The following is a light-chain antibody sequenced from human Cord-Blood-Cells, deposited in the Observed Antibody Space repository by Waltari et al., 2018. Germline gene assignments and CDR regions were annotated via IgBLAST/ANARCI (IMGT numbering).Light chain of an antibody. CDR2: LGS. CDR3: MQALQTPYT. J-gene: IGKJ2*01. CDR1: QSLLHSNGYNY. V-gene: IGKV2-28*01. Sequence: DIVMTQSALSLPVTPAEPASITCRSGQSLLHSNGYNYLDWYLQKPGQSPQLLIYLGSNRASGVPDRFSGSGSGTDFTLKISRVEAEDVGVYYCMQALQTPYTFGQGTKLEIK.